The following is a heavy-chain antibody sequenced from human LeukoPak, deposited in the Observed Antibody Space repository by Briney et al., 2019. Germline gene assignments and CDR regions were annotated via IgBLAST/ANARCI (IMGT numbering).Heavy chain of an antibody. CDR2: INHSGST. D-gene: IGHD3-16*01. CDR3: ARAHMITSYYYYMDV. V-gene: IGHV4-34*01. Sequence: PSETLSLTCAVYGGSFSGYYWSWIRQPPGKGLEWIGEINHSGSTNYNPSLKSRVTISVDTSKNQFSLKLSSVTAVDTAVYYCARAHMITSYYYYMDVWGKGITVTVSS. CDR1: GGSFSGYY. J-gene: IGHJ6*03.